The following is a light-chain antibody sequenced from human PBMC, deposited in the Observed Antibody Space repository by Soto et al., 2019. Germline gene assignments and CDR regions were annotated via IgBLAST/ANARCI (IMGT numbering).Light chain of an antibody. CDR3: AAWDDSLNGPV. V-gene: IGLV1-36*01. Sequence: QSVLTQPPSVSEAPRQRVTISCSGSSSNIGNNAVNWYQQLPGKAPKLLIYYDDLLPSGVSDRFSGSNSGTSASLAISGLQSEDEADYYCAAWDDSLNGPVFGGGTKLTVL. CDR2: YDD. CDR1: SSNIGNNA. J-gene: IGLJ2*01.